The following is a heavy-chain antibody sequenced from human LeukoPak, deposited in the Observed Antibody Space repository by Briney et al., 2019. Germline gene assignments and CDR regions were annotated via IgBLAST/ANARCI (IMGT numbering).Heavy chain of an antibody. CDR2: INHSGST. V-gene: IGHV4-34*01. J-gene: IGHJ3*02. CDR1: GGSFSGYY. CDR3: ARQNDSSGYFHDAFDI. D-gene: IGHD3-22*01. Sequence: PSETLSLTCAVYGGSFSGYYWSWIRQPPGKGLEWIGEINHSGSTNYNPSLKSRVTISVDTSKNQFSLKLSSVTAADTAVYYCARQNDSSGYFHDAFDIWGQGTMVTVSS.